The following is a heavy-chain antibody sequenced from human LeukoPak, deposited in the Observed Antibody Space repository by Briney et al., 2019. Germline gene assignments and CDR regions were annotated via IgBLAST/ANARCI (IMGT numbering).Heavy chain of an antibody. D-gene: IGHD3-22*01. Sequence: PGGSLRLSCAASGFTFSSYAMHWVRQAPGKGLEWVAVISYDGSNKYYADSVKGRFTISRDNSKNTLYLEMNRLRAEDTAVYYCARESGMGDDSSGYSEYFDYWGQGTLVTVSS. CDR2: ISYDGSNK. J-gene: IGHJ4*02. CDR3: ARESGMGDDSSGYSEYFDY. V-gene: IGHV3-30-3*01. CDR1: GFTFSSYA.